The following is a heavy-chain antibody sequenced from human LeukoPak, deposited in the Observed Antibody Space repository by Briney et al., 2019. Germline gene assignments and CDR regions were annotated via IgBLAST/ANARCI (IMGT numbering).Heavy chain of an antibody. CDR1: GFSFSSYG. Sequence: GGSLRLSCAASGFSFSSYGMQWVRQAPGKGLEWVAVISYDGDNKYYADSVNGRFTISRDNSKNTLSLQMASLRAEDTAVYYCAKDLRVWGSYGYPCLDYWSQGTLVTVSA. J-gene: IGHJ4*02. V-gene: IGHV3-30*18. CDR3: AKDLRVWGSYGYPCLDY. CDR2: ISYDGDNK. D-gene: IGHD3-16*01.